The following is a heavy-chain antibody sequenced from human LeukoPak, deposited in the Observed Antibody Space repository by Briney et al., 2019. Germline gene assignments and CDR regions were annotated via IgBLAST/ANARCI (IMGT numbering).Heavy chain of an antibody. Sequence: SETLSLTCTVSGGSISSYYWSWIRQPPGEGLEWIGYIYYSGSTNYNPSLKSRVTISVDTSKNQFSLKLSSVTAADTAVYYCARGGDLGYCSSTSCSNWFDPWGQGTLVTVSS. J-gene: IGHJ5*02. V-gene: IGHV4-59*01. D-gene: IGHD2-2*01. CDR1: GGSISSYY. CDR2: IYYSGST. CDR3: ARGGDLGYCSSTSCSNWFDP.